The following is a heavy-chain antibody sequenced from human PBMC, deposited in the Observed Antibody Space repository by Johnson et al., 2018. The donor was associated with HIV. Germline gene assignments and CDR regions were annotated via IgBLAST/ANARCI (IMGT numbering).Heavy chain of an antibody. V-gene: IGHV3-30*04. CDR3: AKDKDAFDI. CDR2: ISYDGSNQ. J-gene: IGHJ3*02. CDR1: GFTFSSYA. Sequence: QVQLVESGGGVVQPGRSLRLSCAASGFTFSSYAMHWVRQAPGKGLEWVAVISYDGSNQYYADSVKGRFTISRDNSKNTVFLQMNSLRPEDTAMYYCAKDKDAFDIWGQGTMVTVSS.